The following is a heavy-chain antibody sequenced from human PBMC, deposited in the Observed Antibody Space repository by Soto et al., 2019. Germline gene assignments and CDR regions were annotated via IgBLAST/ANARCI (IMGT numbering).Heavy chain of an antibody. Sequence: GGSLRLPCAASGFTFSSYSMNWVRQAPGKGLEWVSSISSSSSYIYYADSVKGRFTISRDNAKNSLYLQMNSLRAEDTAVYYCAREGRETTSMDYWGQGTLVTVSS. V-gene: IGHV3-21*01. CDR1: GFTFSSYS. J-gene: IGHJ4*02. CDR2: ISSSSSYI. D-gene: IGHD4-17*01. CDR3: AREGRETTSMDY.